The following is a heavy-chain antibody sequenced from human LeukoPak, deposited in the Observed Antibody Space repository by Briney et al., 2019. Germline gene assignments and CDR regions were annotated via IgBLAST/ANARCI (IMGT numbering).Heavy chain of an antibody. CDR2: IYTSGST. V-gene: IGHV4-61*02. CDR3: ARGGTYYDILTGYYPTGMYV. J-gene: IGHJ6*02. CDR1: GGSISSGSYY. Sequence: SQTLSLTCTVSGGSISSGSYYWSWIRQPAGKGLEWIGRIYTSGSTNYNPSLKSRVTISVDTSKNQFSLKLSSVTAADTAVYYCARGGTYYDILTGYYPTGMYVWGQGTTVTVSS. D-gene: IGHD3-9*01.